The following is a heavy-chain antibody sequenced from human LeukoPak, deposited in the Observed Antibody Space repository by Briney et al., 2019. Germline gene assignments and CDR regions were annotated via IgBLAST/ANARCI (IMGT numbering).Heavy chain of an antibody. CDR1: GGSISSYY. Sequence: SETLSLTCTVSGGSISSYYWSWIRQPPGKGLEWIGYIYYSGSTNYNPSLKSRVTISVDTSKNQISLKLSSVTAADTAVYYCARVKWLETYYFDYWGQGTLVTVSS. D-gene: IGHD6-19*01. CDR2: IYYSGST. V-gene: IGHV4-59*01. CDR3: ARVKWLETYYFDY. J-gene: IGHJ4*02.